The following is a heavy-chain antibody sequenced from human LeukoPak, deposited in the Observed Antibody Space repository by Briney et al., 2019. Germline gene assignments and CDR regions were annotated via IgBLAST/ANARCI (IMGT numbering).Heavy chain of an antibody. CDR1: GGSFSGYY. Sequence: SETLSLTCAVYGGSFSGYYWSWIRQPPGKGLEWLGYIYYSGNTDYNPSLKSRVAISVDTSKNQFSLKLSSVTAADTAVYYCARSTGSTMFIDYWGQGTLVTVSS. CDR2: IYYSGNT. CDR3: ARSTGSTMFIDY. V-gene: IGHV4-59*01. J-gene: IGHJ4*02. D-gene: IGHD3-10*02.